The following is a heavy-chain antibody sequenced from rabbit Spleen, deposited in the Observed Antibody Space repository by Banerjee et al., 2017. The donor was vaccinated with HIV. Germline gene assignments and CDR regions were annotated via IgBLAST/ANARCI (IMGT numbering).Heavy chain of an antibody. CDR3: VRGSGWGFGYFKL. Sequence: QLEESAGGLVQPGGSLKLSCKASGFTLSSYYMNWVRQAPGKGLEWIGYIDPIFGSTYYTNWVNGRFTISSNNAQNTLYLQLNSLTAADTATYFCVRGSGWGFGYFKLWGQGTLVTVS. J-gene: IGHJ4*01. CDR1: GFTLSSYY. CDR2: IDPIFGST. V-gene: IGHV1S7*01. D-gene: IGHD4-1*01.